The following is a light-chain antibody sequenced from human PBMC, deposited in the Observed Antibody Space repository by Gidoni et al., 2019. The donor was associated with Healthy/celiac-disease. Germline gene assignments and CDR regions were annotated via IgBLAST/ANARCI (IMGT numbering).Light chain of an antibody. V-gene: IGKV3-20*01. CDR1: QSVSSSY. CDR2: GAS. CDR3: QQYGSSPLT. J-gene: IGKJ4*01. Sequence: DIVLTQSPGTLSLSPGERATLSCRASQSVSSSYLASYQQKPGQAPRLLIYGASSRATGIPDRFSGSGSGTDFTLTISRLEPEDFAVYYCQQYGSSPLTFXGXTKVEIK.